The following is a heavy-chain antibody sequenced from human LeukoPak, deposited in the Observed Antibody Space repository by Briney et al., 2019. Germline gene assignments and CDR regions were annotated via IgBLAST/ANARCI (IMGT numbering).Heavy chain of an antibody. CDR3: ARGTLDN. CDR1: GFSVSSSY. Sequence: GGSLRLSCAASGFSVSSSYINWVRQAPGKGLEWVSVIYSDGSTKCADSVKARFTISRDNSRNTVYLQMKTLRVEDTAVYYCARGTLDNWGQGTLVAVSS. CDR2: IYSDGST. J-gene: IGHJ4*02. D-gene: IGHD3/OR15-3a*01. V-gene: IGHV3-53*01.